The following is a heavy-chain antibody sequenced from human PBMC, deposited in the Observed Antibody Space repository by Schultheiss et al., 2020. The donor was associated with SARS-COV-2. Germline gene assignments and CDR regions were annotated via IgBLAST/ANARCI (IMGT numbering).Heavy chain of an antibody. Sequence: GESLKISCADSGFTFSGYVITWVRQAPGRGLEWVSAISGNGGITLYADSVKGRFSISRDNSKNTVYLQMNSLRAEDTAIYYCAKDGGTTGQWGQGTLVTVSS. V-gene: IGHV3-23*01. CDR1: GFTFSGYV. CDR2: ISGNGGIT. CDR3: AKDGGTTGQ. D-gene: IGHD1-1*01. J-gene: IGHJ4*02.